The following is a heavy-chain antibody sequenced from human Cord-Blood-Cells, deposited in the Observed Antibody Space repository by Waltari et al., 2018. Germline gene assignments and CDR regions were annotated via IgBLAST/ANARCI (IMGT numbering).Heavy chain of an antibody. CDR3: ARDSHGVATGGTYYYYGMDV. CDR1: CGSISSGSYY. CDR2: IYTRGGP. J-gene: IGHJ6*02. D-gene: IGHD5-12*01. V-gene: IGHV4-61*09. Sequence: QVQLQESGPGLVKPSQTLSLTCTVSCGSISSGSYYWSWIRQPAGKGLEWIGYIYTRGGPNSNPSRKSRGTISGDTAKNQFALKLGSVTAADTAVYYCARDSHGVATGGTYYYYGMDVWGQGTTVTVSS.